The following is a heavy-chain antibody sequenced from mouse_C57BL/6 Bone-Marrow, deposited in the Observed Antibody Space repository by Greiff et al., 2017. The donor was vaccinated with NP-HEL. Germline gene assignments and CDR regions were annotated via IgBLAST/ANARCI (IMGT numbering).Heavy chain of an antibody. CDR3: TRDDQYYGSSYDYWYFDV. D-gene: IGHD1-1*01. CDR2: ISSGGDYI. V-gene: IGHV5-9-1*02. J-gene: IGHJ1*03. Sequence: EVKLVESGEGLVKPGGSLKLSCAASGFTFSSYAMSWVRQTPEKRLEWVAYISSGGDYIYYADTVKGRFTISRDNARNTLYLQMSSLKSEDTAMYYCTRDDQYYGSSYDYWYFDVWGTGTTVTVSS. CDR1: GFTFSSYA.